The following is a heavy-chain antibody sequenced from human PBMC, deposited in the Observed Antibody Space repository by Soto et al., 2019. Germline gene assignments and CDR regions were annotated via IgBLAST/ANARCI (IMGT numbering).Heavy chain of an antibody. Sequence: QVQLQESGPGLVRPSQTLSLTCTVSGGSIISGCYFWSWIRQHPGKGLEWNGYIFYSGSTHHNPSLKSRVTMSVDTSKNQFSLNLTSVTAADTAIYYCARKRSSWYFDYWGQGTLVTVS. CDR3: ARKRSSWYFDY. CDR1: GGSIISGCYF. J-gene: IGHJ4*02. V-gene: IGHV4-31*03. CDR2: IFYSGST. D-gene: IGHD6-13*01.